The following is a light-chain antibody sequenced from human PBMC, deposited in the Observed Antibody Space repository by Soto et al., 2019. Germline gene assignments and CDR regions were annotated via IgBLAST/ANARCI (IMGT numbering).Light chain of an antibody. CDR3: QHYDGSPRT. V-gene: IGKV3-20*01. CDR1: QSVKSNY. Sequence: ETVLTQSPGTVSLSPGERATLSCTTSQSVKSNYLAWYQQKPGQAPRLLIYGVFYRATGIPDRFSGSGSGTDFPLTISGLEPEDSAVYYWQHYDGSPRTFGQGTKLEI. CDR2: GVF. J-gene: IGKJ2*01.